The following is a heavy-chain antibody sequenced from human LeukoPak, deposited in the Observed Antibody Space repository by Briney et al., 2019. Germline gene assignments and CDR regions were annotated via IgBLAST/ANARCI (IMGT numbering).Heavy chain of an antibody. CDR3: ARSVGATTDWFDP. CDR1: GFTFSDYY. Sequence: PGGSLRLSCAASGFTFSDYYMCWVRQAPGKGLEWVAVIWFDASNKYYADSVKGRFTISRDNSKNTLYLEMNSLRGEDTAVYYCARSVGATTDWFDPWGQGTQVIVSS. J-gene: IGHJ5*02. V-gene: IGHV3-33*08. CDR2: IWFDASNK. D-gene: IGHD1-26*01.